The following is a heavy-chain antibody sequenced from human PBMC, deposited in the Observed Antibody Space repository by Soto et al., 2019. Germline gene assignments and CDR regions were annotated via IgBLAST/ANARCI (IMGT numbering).Heavy chain of an antibody. CDR2: IYYSGST. D-gene: IGHD6-19*01. CDR1: GGSISSGDYY. CDR3: ARDGLYSSGWYFDY. J-gene: IGHJ4*02. V-gene: IGHV4-30-4*01. Sequence: PSETLSLTCTVSGGSISSGDYYWSWIRQPPGKGLEWIGYIYYSGSTYYNPSLKSRVTISVDTSKNQFSLKLSSVTAADTAVYYCARDGLYSSGWYFDYWGQGTLVTVSS.